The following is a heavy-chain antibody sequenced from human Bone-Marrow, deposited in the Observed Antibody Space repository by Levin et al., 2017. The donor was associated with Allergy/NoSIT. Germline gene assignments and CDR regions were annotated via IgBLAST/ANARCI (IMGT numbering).Heavy chain of an antibody. Sequence: LSLTCAASGFTFSSHAITWVRQAPGKGLEWVSAITSNGGATSYADSVKGRFSVSRDSSKNTVYLQMDSLRAEDTAVYYCARGWTTSSFSYWGQGTPVTVSS. CDR3: ARGWTTSSFSY. CDR1: GFTFSSHA. V-gene: IGHV3-23*01. D-gene: IGHD4-17*01. CDR2: ITSNGGAT. J-gene: IGHJ4*02.